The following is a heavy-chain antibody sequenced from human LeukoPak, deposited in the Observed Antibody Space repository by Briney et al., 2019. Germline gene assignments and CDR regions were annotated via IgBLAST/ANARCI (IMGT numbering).Heavy chain of an antibody. CDR1: GFTFSSYW. Sequence: GGSLRLSCAASGFTFSSYWMHWVRQAPGKGLVWVSRINGDGTSTAYADSVKGRFTISRDNAKNSLYLQMNSLRAEDTAVYYCARDRYYYDSSGYYPYYFDYWGQGTLVTVSS. J-gene: IGHJ4*02. V-gene: IGHV3-74*03. CDR2: INGDGTST. CDR3: ARDRYYYDSSGYYPYYFDY. D-gene: IGHD3-22*01.